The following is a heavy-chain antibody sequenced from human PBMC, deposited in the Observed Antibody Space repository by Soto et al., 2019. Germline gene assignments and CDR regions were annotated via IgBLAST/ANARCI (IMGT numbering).Heavy chain of an antibody. CDR3: ARVPGP. Sequence: SETLSLTCAVSGGTISSGGYSWSWIRQPPGKGLEWIGYIYHSGSTYYNPSLKSRVTISVDRSKNQFSLKLSSVTAADTAVYYCARVPGPWGQGTVVTVSS. V-gene: IGHV4-30-2*01. J-gene: IGHJ5*02. CDR1: GGTISSGGYS. CDR2: IYHSGST.